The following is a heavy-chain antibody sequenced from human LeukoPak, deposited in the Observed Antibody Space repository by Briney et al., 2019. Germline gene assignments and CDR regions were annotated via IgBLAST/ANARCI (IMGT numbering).Heavy chain of an antibody. CDR3: ARVEDYYYMDV. CDR1: GGSISSHY. D-gene: IGHD5-24*01. Sequence: SETLSLTCTVSGGSISSHYWSWIRQPPGKGLEWIGYIYYSGSTNYNPSLKSRVTISVDTSKNQFSLKLSSVTAADTAVYYCARVEDYYYMDVWGKGTTVTVSS. CDR2: IYYSGST. J-gene: IGHJ6*03. V-gene: IGHV4-59*11.